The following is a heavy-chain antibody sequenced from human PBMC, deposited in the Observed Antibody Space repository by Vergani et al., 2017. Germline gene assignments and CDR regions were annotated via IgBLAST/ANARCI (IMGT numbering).Heavy chain of an antibody. D-gene: IGHD5-12*01. V-gene: IGHV3-48*01. CDR3: VRGVASSYYSCYGMDV. CDR1: GFTFSSYS. Sequence: EVQLGESGGGLVQPGGSLRLSCAASGFTFSSYSMNWVRQAPGNVLEWVSYISSSSSTIYYVDSVKGRFTISRDNAKNSLYLQMYSLRAEDTAVYYCVRGVASSYYSCYGMDVWGQGTTVTVSS. J-gene: IGHJ6*02. CDR2: ISSSSSTI.